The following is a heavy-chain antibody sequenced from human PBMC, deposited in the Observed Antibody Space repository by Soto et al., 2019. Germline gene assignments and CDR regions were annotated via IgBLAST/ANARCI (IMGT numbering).Heavy chain of an antibody. J-gene: IGHJ6*02. Sequence: PWETLSLTCTVSGGSISSYYWSWIRQPAGKGLEWIGRIYTSGSTNYNPSLKSRVTMSVDTSKNQFSLKLSSVTAADTAVYYCAREKGSSSWYPLPYYGTPDGMDVWGQGTTVTVSS. CDR3: AREKGSSSWYPLPYYGTPDGMDV. CDR2: IYTSGST. D-gene: IGHD6-13*01. V-gene: IGHV4-4*07. CDR1: GGSISSYY.